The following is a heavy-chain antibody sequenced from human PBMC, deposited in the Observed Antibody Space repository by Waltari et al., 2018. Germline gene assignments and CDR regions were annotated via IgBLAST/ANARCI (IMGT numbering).Heavy chain of an antibody. Sequence: EVQLLESGGGLVQPGGSLRLSCAASGFSFRSFGMSWFHQAPGKGLEWVSAIGAGTSTYYADSVKGRFTISRDNSKNTLFLQMNSLRAEDTAIYYCARVHSLGQYDTSGAESNFDHWGQGALVTVSS. J-gene: IGHJ4*02. D-gene: IGHD3-22*01. CDR1: GFSFRSFG. V-gene: IGHV3-23*01. CDR3: ARVHSLGQYDTSGAESNFDH. CDR2: IGAGTST.